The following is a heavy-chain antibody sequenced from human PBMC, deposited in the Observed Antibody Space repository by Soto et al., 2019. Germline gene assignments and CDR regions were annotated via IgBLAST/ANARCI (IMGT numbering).Heavy chain of an antibody. CDR1: GFTFSAYS. V-gene: IGHV3-23*01. D-gene: IGHD2-2*01. CDR2: ISGSGGST. Sequence: GSLRLSCAASGFTFSAYSMNWVRQAPGRGLEWVSAISGSGGSTYYADSVKGRFTISRDNSKNTLYLQMNSLRAEDTAVYYCAKSIVVVPAAMGPYYYGMDVWGQGTTVTVSS. CDR3: AKSIVVVPAAMGPYYYGMDV. J-gene: IGHJ6*02.